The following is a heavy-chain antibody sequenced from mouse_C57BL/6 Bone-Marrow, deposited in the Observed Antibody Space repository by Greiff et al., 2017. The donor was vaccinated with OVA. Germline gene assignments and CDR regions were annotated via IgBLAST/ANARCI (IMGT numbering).Heavy chain of an antibody. J-gene: IGHJ4*01. Sequence: EVQGVESGGGLVQPKGSLKLSCAASGFTFNTYAMHWVRQAPGKGLEWVARIRSKSSNYATYYADSVKDRFTISRDDSQSMRYLQMHNLKTEDTAMYYCVPDSPYGDYWGQGTSVTVSS. V-gene: IGHV10-3*01. CDR3: VPDSPYGDY. CDR1: GFTFNTYA. CDR2: IRSKSSNYAT. D-gene: IGHD1-1*02.